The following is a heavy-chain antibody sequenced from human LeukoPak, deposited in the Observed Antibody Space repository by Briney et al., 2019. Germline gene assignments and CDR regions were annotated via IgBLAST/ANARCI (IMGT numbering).Heavy chain of an antibody. D-gene: IGHD3-16*01. V-gene: IGHV3-7*01. CDR3: ARDPAWGSVDI. J-gene: IGHJ3*02. Sequence: GGSLRLSCVASGFTFGTSWMGWVRQTPGKGLEWVALLNEDGRDERYVDSVKGRFTVCRDNAKNSVSLQLNSLRVEDTGVYYCARDPAWGSVDIWGQGTMVTVSS. CDR2: LNEDGRDE. CDR1: GFTFGTSW.